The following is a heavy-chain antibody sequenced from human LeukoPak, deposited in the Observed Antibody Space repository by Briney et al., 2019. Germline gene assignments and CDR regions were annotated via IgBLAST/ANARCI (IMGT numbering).Heavy chain of an antibody. J-gene: IGHJ6*02. Sequence: PGGSLRLSCAASGFTFSSYSMHWVRQAPGKGLEWVSFISSSGSYIYYADSVKGRFTIFRDNAKNSLYLQMNRLGAEDRGVHDCARDGGGDFWSGFYYYYGMDVWGQGATVTVSS. CDR1: GFTFSSYS. D-gene: IGHD3-3*01. V-gene: IGHV3-21*01. CDR3: ARDGGGDFWSGFYYYYGMDV. CDR2: ISSSGSYI.